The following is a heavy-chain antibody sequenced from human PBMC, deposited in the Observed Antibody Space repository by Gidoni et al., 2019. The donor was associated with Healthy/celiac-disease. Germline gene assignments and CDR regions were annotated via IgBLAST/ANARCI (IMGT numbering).Heavy chain of an antibody. CDR1: GGTFSSYA. CDR3: ASATEHIVVVTAIRNWYFDL. V-gene: IGHV1-69*06. J-gene: IGHJ2*01. CDR2: IIPICGTA. D-gene: IGHD2-21*02. Sequence: QVQLVQSGAEVKKPGSSVKVSCNASGGTFSSYAIRWLRQAPGQGLEWMGGIIPICGTANYAQKFQGRVTITADKSTSTAYMELSSLRSEDTAVYYCASATEHIVVVTAIRNWYFDLWGRGTLVTVSS.